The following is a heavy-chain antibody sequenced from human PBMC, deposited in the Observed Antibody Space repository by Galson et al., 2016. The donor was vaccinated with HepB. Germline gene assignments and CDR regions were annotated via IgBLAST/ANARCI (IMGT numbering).Heavy chain of an antibody. J-gene: IGHJ3*02. CDR1: GYTFTNYY. CDR3: ARDRRDYAWGSYCHRNDSFDI. D-gene: IGHD3-16*01. CDR2: IDPSGGST. V-gene: IGHV1-46*01. Sequence: SVKVSCKASGYTFTNYYVHWVRQAPGQGLKWMGLIDPSGGSTTYAQNFQGRVSMTRDTSTSTVYVELTSLRSEDTAVYYCARDRRDYAWGSYCHRNDSFDIWGQGTMVTVSS.